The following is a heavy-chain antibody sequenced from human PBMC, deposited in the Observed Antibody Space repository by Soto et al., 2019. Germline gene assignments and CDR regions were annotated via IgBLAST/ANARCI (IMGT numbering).Heavy chain of an antibody. CDR1: GGSISSYY. D-gene: IGHD2-21*02. J-gene: IGHJ4*02. CDR3: ARASGGDRPVDY. Sequence: PSKTLSLNCTVSGGSISSYYWIRIRQPPGKGLEWIGYIYYSGSTNYNPSLKSRVTISVDTSKNQFSLKLSSVTAADTAVYYCARASGGDRPVDYWGQGTLVTVSS. V-gene: IGHV4-59*01. CDR2: IYYSGST.